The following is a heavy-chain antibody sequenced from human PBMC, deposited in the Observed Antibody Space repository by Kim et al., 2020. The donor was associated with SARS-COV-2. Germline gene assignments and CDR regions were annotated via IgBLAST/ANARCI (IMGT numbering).Heavy chain of an antibody. J-gene: IGHJ4*02. V-gene: IGHV1-2*02. CDR3: ARDFTPRVPWDGYFDY. D-gene: IGHD2-15*01. CDR1: GYTFTGYY. Sequence: ASVKVSCKASGYTFTGYYMHWVRQAPGQGLEWMGWINPNSGGTNYAQKFQGRVTMTRDTSISTAYMELSRLRSDDTAVYYCARDFTPRVPWDGYFDYWGQGTLVTVSS. CDR2: INPNSGGT.